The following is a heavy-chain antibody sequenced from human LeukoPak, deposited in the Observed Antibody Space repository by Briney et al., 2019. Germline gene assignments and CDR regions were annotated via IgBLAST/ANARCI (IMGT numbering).Heavy chain of an antibody. CDR3: PKELGIGYYWEVNN. CDR2: ISYDGSNK. CDR1: GFTFSSYG. J-gene: IGHJ4*02. Sequence: GRSLRLSCAASGFTFSSYGMHWVRQAPGKGLEWVAVISYDGSNKCYADSVKGRFTISRDNSKNTLYLQMNSLRAEDTAVYYWPKELGIGYYWEVNNGAQETLV. D-gene: IGHD3-22*01. V-gene: IGHV3-30*18.